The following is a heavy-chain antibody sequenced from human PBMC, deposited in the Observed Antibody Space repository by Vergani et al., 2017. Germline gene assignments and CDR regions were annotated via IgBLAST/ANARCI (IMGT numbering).Heavy chain of an antibody. CDR2: ITNTGDST. V-gene: IGHV3-23*01. CDR3: ARVAAAGPFDY. D-gene: IGHD6-13*01. Sequence: EVQLLQSEGAVVQPGGSLRLSCVASGFTFSSHAMSWVRQGHGQGLEWVSSITNTGDSTHYADSVKGRFTISRDNSKNTLYLQMNSLRAEDTAVYYCARVAAAGPFDYWGQGTLVTVSS. CDR1: GFTFSSHA. J-gene: IGHJ4*02.